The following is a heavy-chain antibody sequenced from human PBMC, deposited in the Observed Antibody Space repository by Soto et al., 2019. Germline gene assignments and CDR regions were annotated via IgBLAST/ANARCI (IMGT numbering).Heavy chain of an antibody. V-gene: IGHV3-30*18. J-gene: IGHJ6*02. CDR1: GFTFSSYG. CDR2: ISYDGSNK. D-gene: IGHD6-6*01. Sequence: GGSLRLSCAASGFTFSSYGMHWVRQAPGKGLEWVAVISYDGSNKYYADSVKGRFTISRDNSKNTLYLQMNSLRAEDTAVYYCAKILSIAARPPHYYYYYGMDVWGQGTTGTVSS. CDR3: AKILSIAARPPHYYYYYGMDV.